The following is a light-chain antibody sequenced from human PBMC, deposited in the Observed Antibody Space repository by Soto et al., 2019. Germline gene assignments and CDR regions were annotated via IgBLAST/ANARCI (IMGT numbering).Light chain of an antibody. CDR3: QQYNSYSRT. CDR1: QSVSSN. Sequence: EIVLTQSPGTLSFSPGERATLSCRASQSVSSNLAWYQQKPGQAPRLLIYGASTRATGIPARFSGSGSGTEFTLTISSLQPDDFATYYCQQYNSYSRTFGQGTKV. V-gene: IGKV3-15*01. J-gene: IGKJ1*01. CDR2: GAS.